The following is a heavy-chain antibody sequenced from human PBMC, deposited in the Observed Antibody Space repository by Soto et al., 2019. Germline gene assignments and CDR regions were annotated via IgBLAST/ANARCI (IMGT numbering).Heavy chain of an antibody. J-gene: IGHJ4*02. D-gene: IGHD1-1*01. CDR3: ARFANVNHFDY. CDR1: GGSISSGGYY. V-gene: IGHV4-31*03. Sequence: SETLSLTCTVSGGSISSGGYYWSWIRQHPGKGLEWIGYIYYSGSTYYNPSLKSRVTISVDTSKNQFPLKLSSVTAADTAVYYCARFANVNHFDYWGQGTLVTVSS. CDR2: IYYSGST.